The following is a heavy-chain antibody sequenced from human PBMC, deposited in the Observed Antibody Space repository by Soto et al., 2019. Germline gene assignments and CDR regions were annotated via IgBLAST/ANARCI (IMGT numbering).Heavy chain of an antibody. CDR1: GGSISPYH. CDR2: IYYIGST. J-gene: IGHJ4*02. V-gene: IGHV4-59*01. Sequence: TLSLTCTVSGGSISPYHWSWIRHPPGKGLEWIGYIYYIGSTNYSPSLKSRVTISVDTSKNQFSLKLSSVTTADTAVYYCARGTVTTQYFDYWGQGALVTVSS. D-gene: IGHD4-17*01. CDR3: ARGTVTTQYFDY.